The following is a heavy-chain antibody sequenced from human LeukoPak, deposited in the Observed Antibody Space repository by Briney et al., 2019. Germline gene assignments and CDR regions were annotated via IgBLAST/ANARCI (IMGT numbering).Heavy chain of an antibody. Sequence: SETLSLTCTVSGGSISSSSYYWGWLRQPPGKGLEWIGSIYYSGSTYYNPSLKSRVTISVDTSKNQFSLKLSSVTAADTAGYYCARGRSYDYFDYWGQGTLVTVSS. V-gene: IGHV4-39*07. D-gene: IGHD5-12*01. CDR2: IYYSGST. J-gene: IGHJ4*02. CDR3: ARGRSYDYFDY. CDR1: GGSISSSSYY.